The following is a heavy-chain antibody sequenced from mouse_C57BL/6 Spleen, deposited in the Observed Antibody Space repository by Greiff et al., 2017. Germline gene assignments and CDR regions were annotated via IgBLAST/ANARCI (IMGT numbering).Heavy chain of an antibody. CDR1: GYTFTSYW. CDR3: ARTSLEDYYWYFDV. J-gene: IGHJ1*03. CDR2: IDPNSGGT. V-gene: IGHV1-72*01. Sequence: QVQLKQPGAELVKPGASVKLSCKASGYTFTSYWMHWVKQRPGRGLEWIGRIDPNSGGTKYNEKFKSKATLTVDKPSSTAYMQLSRLTSEDSAVYYWARTSLEDYYWYFDVWGTGTTVTVSS. D-gene: IGHD2-4*01.